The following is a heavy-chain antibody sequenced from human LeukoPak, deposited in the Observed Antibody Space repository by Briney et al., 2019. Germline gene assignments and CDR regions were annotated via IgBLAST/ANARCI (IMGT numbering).Heavy chain of an antibody. V-gene: IGHV1-69*05. CDR1: GGTFSSYA. CDR3: ARSPPSGYPIYYYYYMDV. Sequence: ASVKVSCKASGGTFSSYAISWVRQAPGQGLEWMGRINPIFGTANYAQKFQGRVTITTDESTSTAYMELSSLRSEDTAAYYCARSPPSGYPIYYYYYMDVWGKGTTVTVSS. CDR2: INPIFGTA. J-gene: IGHJ6*03. D-gene: IGHD3-3*01.